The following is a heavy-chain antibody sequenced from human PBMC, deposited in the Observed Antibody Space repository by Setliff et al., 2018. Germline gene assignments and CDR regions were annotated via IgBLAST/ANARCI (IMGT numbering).Heavy chain of an antibody. Sequence: SETLSLTCAVYGGSFSGYYWSWIRQPPGKGLEWIGEINHTGSTNYSPSLKSRVTISVDTSKNQFSLKLTSVTAADTAVYYCARYGTEYGDYEIPGDVWGKGTTVTVSS. J-gene: IGHJ6*04. V-gene: IGHV4-34*01. CDR2: INHTGST. CDR3: ARYGTEYGDYEIPGDV. D-gene: IGHD4-17*01. CDR1: GGSFSGYY.